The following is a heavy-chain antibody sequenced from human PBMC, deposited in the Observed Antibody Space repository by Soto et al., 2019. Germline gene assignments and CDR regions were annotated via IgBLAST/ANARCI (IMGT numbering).Heavy chain of an antibody. CDR3: ARDHRYCSGSSCRPYYYYYGMDV. D-gene: IGHD2-15*01. CDR2: ISGTSDYI. V-gene: IGHV3-21*01. Sequence: PAGSLRPSCAASGFTFSSYSMNWVRPAPGRGLEWVAAISGTSDYIYYADSVTGRSTISRDNAKTSLYIQRNSLRDDDTAVYYCARDHRYCSGSSCRPYYYYYGMDVWGQGTTVTVS. J-gene: IGHJ6*02. CDR1: GFTFSSYS.